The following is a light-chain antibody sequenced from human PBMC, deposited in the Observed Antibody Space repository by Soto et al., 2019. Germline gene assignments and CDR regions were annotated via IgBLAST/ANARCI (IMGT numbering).Light chain of an antibody. CDR2: EVF. CDR3: SSYAGTNNYV. V-gene: IGLV2-8*01. Sequence: QSVLTQPPSASESPGQSVTISCTGTSSDVGGYNYVSWYQQHPGKAPKLIIYEVFKRPSGVPDRFSGSKSGNTASLTVSGLQAEDEADYYCSSYAGTNNYVFGTGTKVTVL. J-gene: IGLJ1*01. CDR1: SSDVGGYNY.